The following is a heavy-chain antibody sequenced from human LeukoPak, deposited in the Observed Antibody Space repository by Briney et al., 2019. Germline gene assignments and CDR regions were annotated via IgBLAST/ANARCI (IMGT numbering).Heavy chain of an antibody. CDR2: IYSGGST. CDR1: GFTFKNYW. V-gene: IGHV3-66*02. J-gene: IGHJ6*02. CDR3: ARGDSSSWKNYYYYYGMDV. Sequence: PGGSLRLSCAASGFTFKNYWMTWVRQAPGKGLEWVSVIYSGGSTYYADSVKGRFTISRDNSKNTLYLQMNSLRAEDTAVYYCARGDSSSWKNYYYYYGMDVWGQGTTVTVSS. D-gene: IGHD6-13*01.